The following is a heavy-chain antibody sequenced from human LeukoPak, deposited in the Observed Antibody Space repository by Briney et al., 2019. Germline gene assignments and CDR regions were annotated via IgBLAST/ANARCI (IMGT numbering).Heavy chain of an antibody. CDR3: ARDGSSWPGLGDY. V-gene: IGHV1-2*02. D-gene: IGHD6-13*01. CDR2: INPNSGGT. Sequence: GASVKVSCKASGYTFTGYYMHWVRQAPGQGLEWMGWINPNSGGTNYAQKFQGRVTMTRDTSISTAYMELSRLRSDDTAVYYCARDGSSWPGLGDYWGQGTLVTVSS. J-gene: IGHJ4*02. CDR1: GYTFTGYY.